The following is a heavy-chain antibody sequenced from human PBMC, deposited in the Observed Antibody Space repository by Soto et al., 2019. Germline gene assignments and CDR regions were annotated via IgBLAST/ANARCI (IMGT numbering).Heavy chain of an antibody. J-gene: IGHJ4*02. Sequence: QVQLVQSGAEVKKPGASVTVSCKASGYTFTTYYMHWVRQAPGQGLEWMGIISPDGGRTSYAQNFQGRVTMTRDKSTSTVYMELRSLRSEDTAVYYCATRDPGHYWGQVTLVTVSS. CDR3: ATRDPGHY. CDR2: ISPDGGRT. CDR1: GYTFTTYY. V-gene: IGHV1-46*01.